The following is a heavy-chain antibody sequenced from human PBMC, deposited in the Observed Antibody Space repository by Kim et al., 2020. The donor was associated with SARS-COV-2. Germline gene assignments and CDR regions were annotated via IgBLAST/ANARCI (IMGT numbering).Heavy chain of an antibody. Sequence: SLRLSCAASGFTFSSYAMHWARQAPGKGLEWVAIIWKDGINKYYADSGKGRFTISRDNSKNTVYLQMNSLRVEDTAVYYCGRDIISGGGSDYWGQGTLV. CDR2: IWKDGINK. CDR3: GRDIISGGGSDY. CDR1: GFTFSSYA. D-gene: IGHD2-15*01. J-gene: IGHJ4*02. V-gene: IGHV3-33*01.